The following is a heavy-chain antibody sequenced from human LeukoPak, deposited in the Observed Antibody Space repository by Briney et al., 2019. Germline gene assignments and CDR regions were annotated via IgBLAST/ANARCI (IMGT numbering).Heavy chain of an antibody. CDR2: IYHSGST. J-gene: IGHJ4*02. Sequence: SETLSLTCAVSGGSISSGGYSWSWIRQPPGKGLEWIGYIYHSGSTYYNPSLKSRVTISVDRSKNQFSLKLSSVTAADTAVYYCASFGRAYAGKYYCDYWGQGTLVTVSS. CDR1: GGSISSGGYS. V-gene: IGHV4-30-2*01. D-gene: IGHD3-10*01. CDR3: ASFGRAYAGKYYCDY.